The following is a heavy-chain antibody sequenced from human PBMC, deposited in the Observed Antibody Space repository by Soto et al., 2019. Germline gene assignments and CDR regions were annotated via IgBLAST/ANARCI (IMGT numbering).Heavy chain of an antibody. CDR1: RYIFTGYY. Sequence: ASVKVSCKTSRYIFTGYYMHWVRQAPGQGLEWMGWINPNSGDTNYAQRFKGRVSMTSDTSINTAYLELSRLRPGDTAVFFCARSHSAYHYHAMDAWGQGTTVTVSS. V-gene: IGHV1-2*02. CDR3: ARSHSAYHYHAMDA. CDR2: INPNSGDT. J-gene: IGHJ6*02.